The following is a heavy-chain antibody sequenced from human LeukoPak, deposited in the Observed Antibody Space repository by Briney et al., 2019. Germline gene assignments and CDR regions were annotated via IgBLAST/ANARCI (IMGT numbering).Heavy chain of an antibody. J-gene: IGHJ3*02. Sequence: PSETLSLTCAVYGGSFSGYYWSWIRQPPGKGLEWIGEINHSGSTNYNPSLKSRVTISIDTSKNQFSLKLSSVTAADTAVYYCARLPGRDCSSTSCRFLRAFDIWGQGTLVTVSS. D-gene: IGHD2-2*01. CDR1: GGSFSGYY. CDR3: ARLPGRDCSSTSCRFLRAFDI. V-gene: IGHV4-34*01. CDR2: INHSGST.